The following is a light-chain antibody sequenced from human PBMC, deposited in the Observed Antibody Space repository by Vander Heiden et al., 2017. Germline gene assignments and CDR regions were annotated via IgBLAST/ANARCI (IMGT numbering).Light chain of an antibody. J-gene: IGLJ3*02. CDR3: AAWDDSLSGPV. CDR2: RNN. Sequence: SVLTTLCQASGAPGRRVTISCSGSSSNIGSNYVYWYQQLPGTAPKLLIYRNNQRPSGVPDRFSGSKSGTSASLAISGLRSEDEADYYCAAWDDSLSGPVFGGGTKLTVL. CDR1: SSNIGSNY. V-gene: IGLV1-47*01.